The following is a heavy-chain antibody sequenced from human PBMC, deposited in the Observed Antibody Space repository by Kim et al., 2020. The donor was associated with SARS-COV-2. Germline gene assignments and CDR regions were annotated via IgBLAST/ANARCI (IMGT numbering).Heavy chain of an antibody. Sequence: SETLSLTCTVSGGSISSYYWSWIRQPPGKGLEWIGYIYYSGSTNYNPSLKSRVTISVDTSKNQFSLKLSSVTAADTAVYYCARVGVGATLGWFDPWGQGTLVTVSS. J-gene: IGHJ5*02. D-gene: IGHD1-26*01. CDR3: ARVGVGATLGWFDP. CDR1: GGSISSYY. CDR2: IYYSGST. V-gene: IGHV4-59*13.